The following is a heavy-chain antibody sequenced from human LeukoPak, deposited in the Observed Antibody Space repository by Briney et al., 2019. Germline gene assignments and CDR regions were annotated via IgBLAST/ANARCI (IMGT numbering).Heavy chain of an antibody. CDR2: INWNGGSA. CDR3: ARDRSMATITDAFDI. CDR1: GFTFDDYG. J-gene: IGHJ3*02. Sequence: GGSLRLSCAASGFTFDDYGMSWVRQAPGKGLEWVSGINWNGGSAGYADSVKGRFTISRDNAKNSLYLQMNSLRAEDTALYYCARDRSMATITDAFDIWGQGTMVTVSS. D-gene: IGHD5-24*01. V-gene: IGHV3-20*04.